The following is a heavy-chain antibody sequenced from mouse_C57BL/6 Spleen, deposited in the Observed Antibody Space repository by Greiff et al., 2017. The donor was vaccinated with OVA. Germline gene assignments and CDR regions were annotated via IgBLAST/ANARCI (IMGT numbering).Heavy chain of an antibody. Sequence: QVQLKQPGTELVKPGASVKLSCKASGYTFTSYWMHWVKQRPGQGLEWIGNINPSNGGTNYTEKFKSKATLTVDKSSSTAYMQLSSLTSEDSAVYYGARTITTVVAHFDYWGQGTTLTVSS. D-gene: IGHD1-1*01. V-gene: IGHV1-53*01. J-gene: IGHJ2*01. CDR2: INPSNGGT. CDR3: ARTITTVVAHFDY. CDR1: GYTFTSYW.